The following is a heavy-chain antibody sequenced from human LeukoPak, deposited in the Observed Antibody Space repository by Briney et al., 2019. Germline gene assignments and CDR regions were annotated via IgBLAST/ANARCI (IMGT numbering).Heavy chain of an antibody. CDR3: AKDFWTVTTDY. J-gene: IGHJ4*02. V-gene: IGHV3-30-3*01. Sequence: PGGSLRLSCAASGFTFSSYAMHWVRQAPGKGLEWVAVISYDGSNKYYADSVKGRFTISRDNSKNTLYLQMNSLRAEDTAVYYCAKDFWTVTTDYWGQGTLVTVSS. D-gene: IGHD4-11*01. CDR1: GFTFSSYA. CDR2: ISYDGSNK.